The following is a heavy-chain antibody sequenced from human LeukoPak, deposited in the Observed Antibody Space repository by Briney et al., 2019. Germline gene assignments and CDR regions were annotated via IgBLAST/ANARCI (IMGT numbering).Heavy chain of an antibody. Sequence: ASVKVSCKASGYTFTSYGISRVRQAPGQGLEWMGWISAYNGNTKYAQKLQGRVNITTDTTTSTAYMELRGLRSDDTAVYYCARVDPRMGFGPWGQGILVTVSS. J-gene: IGHJ5*02. CDR2: ISAYNGNT. CDR3: ARVDPRMGFGP. D-gene: IGHD2-2*03. CDR1: GYTFTSYG. V-gene: IGHV1-18*01.